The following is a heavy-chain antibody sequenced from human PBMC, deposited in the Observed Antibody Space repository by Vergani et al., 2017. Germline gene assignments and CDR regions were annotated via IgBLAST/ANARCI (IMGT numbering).Heavy chain of an antibody. D-gene: IGHD3-22*01. CDR1: GFTFSSYS. V-gene: IGHV3-21*02. J-gene: IGHJ4*02. CDR3: AGEGTYYYDSSGYSNFDY. Sequence: LVESGGGLVQPGGSLRLSCAASGFTFSSYSMNWVRQAPGKGLEWVSSISSSSSYIYYADSVKGRFTISRDNAKNSLYLQMNSLRAEDTAVYYCAGEGTYYYDSSGYSNFDYWGQGTLVTVSS. CDR2: ISSSSSYI.